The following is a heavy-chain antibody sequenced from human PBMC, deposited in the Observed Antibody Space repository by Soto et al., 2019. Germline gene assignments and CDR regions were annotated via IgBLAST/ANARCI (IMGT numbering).Heavy chain of an antibody. D-gene: IGHD3-3*01. CDR3: ARTRGVVSPFDY. CDR2: IYSGGST. V-gene: IGHV3-66*01. CDR1: GFTVSSNY. Sequence: GGSLRLSCAASGFTVSSNYMSWVRQAPGKGLEWVSVIYSGGSTYYADSVKGRFTISRDNSKNTLYLQMNSLRAEDTAVYYCARTRGVVSPFDYWGQGTLVTVSS. J-gene: IGHJ4*02.